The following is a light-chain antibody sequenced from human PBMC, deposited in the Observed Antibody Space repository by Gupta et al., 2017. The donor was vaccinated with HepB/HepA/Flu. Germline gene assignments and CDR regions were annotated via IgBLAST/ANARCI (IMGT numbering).Light chain of an antibody. J-gene: IGKJ2*01. V-gene: IGKV4-1*01. CDR1: QSVLYTSNNKNY. CDR3: QQEDRTPYT. Sequence: DIVMTQSPDSLAVSLGERATINCKSSQSVLYTSNNKNYLAWYQQKPGQTPKLLIYWASTRDSGVPDRFSGSGSGTDFTLTISSLQAEDVAVYYCQQEDRTPYTFGQGTKMEIK. CDR2: WAS.